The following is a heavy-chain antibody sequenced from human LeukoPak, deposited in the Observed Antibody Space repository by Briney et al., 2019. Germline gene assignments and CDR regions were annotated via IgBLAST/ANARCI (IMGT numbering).Heavy chain of an antibody. V-gene: IGHV3-9*01. D-gene: IGHD3-10*01. CDR3: ARGRLRVRLGAFDY. Sequence: PGRSLRLSCAASGFTFDDYAMHWVRQAPGKGLEWVSGISWNSGSIGYADSVKGRFTISRDNAKNSLYLQMNSLRAEDTAVYYCARGRLRVRLGAFDYWGQGTLVTVSS. CDR2: ISWNSGSI. J-gene: IGHJ4*02. CDR1: GFTFDDYA.